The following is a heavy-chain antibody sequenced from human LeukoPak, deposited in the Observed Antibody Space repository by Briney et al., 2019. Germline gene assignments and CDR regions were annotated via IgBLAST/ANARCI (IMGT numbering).Heavy chain of an antibody. CDR1: GFMFSTYG. D-gene: IGHD6-19*01. CDR2: ISYDGENK. V-gene: IGHV3-30*18. J-gene: IGHJ6*02. Sequence: GGSLRLSCAASGFMFSTYGMHLVRQAPGKGLECVAVISYDGENKYYGDSVRGRFTISRDNSKNTLYLQMNSLRREDTAIYYCAKNGLAGRFDSSAPGIYDGLDVWGQGTTVTVSS. CDR3: AKNGLAGRFDSSAPGIYDGLDV.